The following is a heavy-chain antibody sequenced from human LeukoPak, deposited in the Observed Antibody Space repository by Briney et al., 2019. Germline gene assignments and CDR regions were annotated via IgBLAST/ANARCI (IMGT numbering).Heavy chain of an antibody. J-gene: IGHJ4*02. CDR2: IKQDGSEK. CDR1: GFTFSSSW. CDR3: ARDNPPDY. V-gene: IGHV3-7*03. Sequence: HPGGSLRLSCAASGFTFSSSWMSWVRQAPGKGLEWVANIKQDGSEKSYVESVRGRFTISRDNAKNSLYLQLNSLRAEDTALYYCARDNPPDYWGQGTLVTVSS.